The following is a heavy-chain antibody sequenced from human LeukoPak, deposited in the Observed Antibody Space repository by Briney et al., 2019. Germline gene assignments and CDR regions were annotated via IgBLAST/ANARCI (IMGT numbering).Heavy chain of an antibody. V-gene: IGHV3-48*03. CDR2: ISSGSTI. Sequence: PGGSLRLSCAASGFTFSSYEMNWVRQAPGKGLEWVSYISSGSTIYYADSVKGRFTVSRDNSKNTLYLQMNSLRDDDTAVYFCANKRGGPAPFDSWGQGTLVTVSS. D-gene: IGHD3-10*01. CDR1: GFTFSSYE. J-gene: IGHJ4*02. CDR3: ANKRGGPAPFDS.